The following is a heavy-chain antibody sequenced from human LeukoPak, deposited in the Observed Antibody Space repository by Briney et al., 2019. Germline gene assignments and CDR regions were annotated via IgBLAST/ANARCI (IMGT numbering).Heavy chain of an antibody. CDR3: ARDLGITADGNYFDY. V-gene: IGHV3-33*08. Sequence: PGRSLRLSCAASGFTFSRYALNWVRQAPGKGLEWVAVIWYDGSDKYYADSVEGRFTVSRDNSKYTLNLQMNSLRAEDTAVYYCARDLGITADGNYFDYWGQGTLVTVSS. J-gene: IGHJ4*02. CDR1: GFTFSRYA. D-gene: IGHD6-13*01. CDR2: IWYDGSDK.